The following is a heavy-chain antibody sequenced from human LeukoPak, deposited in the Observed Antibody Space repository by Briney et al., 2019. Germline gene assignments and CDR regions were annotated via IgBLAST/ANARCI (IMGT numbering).Heavy chain of an antibody. CDR1: GLTFSSHA. D-gene: IGHD5-18*01. J-gene: IGHJ4*02. V-gene: IGHV3-48*01. CDR3: AKGEYNYGYLYDY. CDR2: ISSSSAII. Sequence: GGSLRVSCEASGLTFSSHAMNWVRQAPGKGLEWVSYISSSSAIIHYADSVKGRFGISRDNSKNTLYLQMNSLRVEDTAVYYCAKGEYNYGYLYDYWGQGTLVTVSS.